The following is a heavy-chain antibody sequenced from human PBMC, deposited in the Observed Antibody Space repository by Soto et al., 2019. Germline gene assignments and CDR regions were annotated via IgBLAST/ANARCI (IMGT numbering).Heavy chain of an antibody. V-gene: IGHV3-30-3*01. CDR2: ISYDGSNK. D-gene: IGHD3-16*01. Sequence: GGSLRLSCAASGFTFSSYAMHWVRQAPGKGLEWVAVISYDGSNKYYADSVKGRFTISRDNSKNTRYLQMNSLRAEDTAVYYCAGYYDALDYWGQGTLVTVSS. J-gene: IGHJ4*02. CDR1: GFTFSSYA. CDR3: AGYYDALDY.